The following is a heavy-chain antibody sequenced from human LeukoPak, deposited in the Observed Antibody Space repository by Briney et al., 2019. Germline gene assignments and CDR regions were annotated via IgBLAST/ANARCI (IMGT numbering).Heavy chain of an antibody. CDR3: AKDAGTWGYGYNFDY. Sequence: GGSLRLSCAASGFTFRSHGMHWVRQAPGKGLEWVAAISFDGSAKYHADSVKGRFTISRDNSKNTLYLQMNSLRAEDTAVYYCAKDAGTWGYGYNFDYWGQGTLVTVSS. CDR1: GFTFRSHG. CDR2: ISFDGSAK. V-gene: IGHV3-30*18. D-gene: IGHD7-27*01. J-gene: IGHJ4*02.